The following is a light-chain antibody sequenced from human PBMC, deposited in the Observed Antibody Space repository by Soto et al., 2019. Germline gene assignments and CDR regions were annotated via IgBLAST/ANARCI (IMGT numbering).Light chain of an antibody. CDR3: QQYGSSPYT. V-gene: IGKV3-20*01. J-gene: IGKJ2*01. CDR1: QSVSSGY. Sequence: EIVLTQSPGTLSLSPGERATLSCRASQSVSSGYLAWYQQKPGQPPRLLIYGTSYRATGIPDRFSGSGSGTDFTLSIRRLEPEDFAVYYCQQYGSSPYTFGQGTKVEIK. CDR2: GTS.